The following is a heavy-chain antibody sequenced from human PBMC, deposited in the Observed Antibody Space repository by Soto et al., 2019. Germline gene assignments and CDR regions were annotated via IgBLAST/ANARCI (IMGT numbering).Heavy chain of an antibody. CDR1: GYPFTSYY. Sequence: ASVKVSCKSSGYPFTSYYIHWARQAPGQGLEWMGIINPSDSSTSYAQKFQGRVTMTRDTSTTTVYMDLSSLRSEDTAVYYCARRGSAFDYWGQGTLVTVSS. CDR3: ARRGSAFDY. CDR2: INPSDSST. J-gene: IGHJ4*02. V-gene: IGHV1-46*01.